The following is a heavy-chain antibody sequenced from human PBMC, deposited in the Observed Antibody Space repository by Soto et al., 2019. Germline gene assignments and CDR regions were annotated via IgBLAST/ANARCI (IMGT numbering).Heavy chain of an antibody. CDR3: ARPSHGEMVYAATD. J-gene: IGHJ4*02. D-gene: IGHD2-8*01. CDR1: GYTFTSYG. Sequence: GASVKVSCKASGYTFTSYGISWVRQAPGQGLEWMGWISAYNGNTNYAQKLQGRVTMTTDTSTSTAYMELRSLRSDDTAVYYCARPSHGEMVYAATDWGQGTLVTVSS. V-gene: IGHV1-18*04. CDR2: ISAYNGNT.